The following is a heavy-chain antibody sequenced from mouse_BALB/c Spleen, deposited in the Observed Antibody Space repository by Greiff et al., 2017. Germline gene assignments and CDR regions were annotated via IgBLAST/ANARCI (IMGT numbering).Heavy chain of an antibody. CDR1: GFTFSNYW. CDR3: TRDSWYFDV. CDR2: IRLKSNNYAT. V-gene: IGHV6-6*02. Sequence: EVKLMESGGGLVQPGGSMKLSCVASGFTFSNYWMNWVRQSPEKGLEWVAEIRLKSNNYATHYAESVKGRFTISRDDSKSSVYLQMNNLRAEDTGIYYCTRDSWYFDVWGAGTTVTVSS. J-gene: IGHJ1*01.